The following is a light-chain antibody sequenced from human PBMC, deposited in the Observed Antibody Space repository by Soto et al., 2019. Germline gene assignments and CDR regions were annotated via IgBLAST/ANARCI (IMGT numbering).Light chain of an antibody. Sequence: QSVLTQPPPVSWAPGERVTISFTGGSSNIGAGYDVHGYQQLPGTAPKLLIYDNFNRPSGVPDRFSGSKSGTSASLAITGLQAEEEADYYCQSYDSSRSGYVFGTGTKVTVL. CDR3: QSYDSSRSGYV. J-gene: IGLJ1*01. CDR1: SSNIGAGYD. CDR2: DNF. V-gene: IGLV1-40*01.